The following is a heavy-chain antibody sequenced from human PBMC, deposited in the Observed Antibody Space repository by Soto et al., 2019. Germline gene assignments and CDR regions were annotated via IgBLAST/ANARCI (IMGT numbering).Heavy chain of an antibody. D-gene: IGHD6-13*01. CDR2: ISYDGSNK. J-gene: IGHJ6*02. CDR3: ARDSTVYKGIAAYGMDV. Sequence: GGSLRLSCAASGFTFSSYAMHWVRQAPGKGLEWVAVISYDGSNKYYADSVKGRFTISRDNSKNTLYLQMNSLRAEDTAVYYCARDSTVYKGIAAYGMDVWGQGTTVTVSS. V-gene: IGHV3-30-3*01. CDR1: GFTFSSYA.